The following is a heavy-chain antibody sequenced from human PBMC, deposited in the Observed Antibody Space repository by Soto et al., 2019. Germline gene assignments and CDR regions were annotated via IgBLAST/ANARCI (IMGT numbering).Heavy chain of an antibody. CDR3: ARTAGSYFDY. CDR1: GGSISSGSYY. V-gene: IGHV4-39*01. Sequence: QLQLQESGPGLVKPSETLSLTCSVSGGSISSGSYYWAWIRQPPGKGQEWIGSIYYSGSTYYNPSLKSRVTISVDTSKNQFSLKLSSVTATDTAVYSCARTAGSYFDYWGQGILVTVSS. CDR2: IYYSGST. D-gene: IGHD3-10*01. J-gene: IGHJ4*02.